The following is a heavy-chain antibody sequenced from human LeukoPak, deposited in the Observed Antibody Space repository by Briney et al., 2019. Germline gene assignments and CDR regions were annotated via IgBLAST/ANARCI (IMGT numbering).Heavy chain of an antibody. Sequence: GGSLRLSCAASGFIFRNYAMSWVRQAPGKGLEWVSAITGSGDTTYYADSVKGRFTISRDNSKNTLYVEMNTLRAEDTAVYYCAKWGDYDILTGYCVSDFWGQGTLVTVSS. CDR1: GFIFRNYA. J-gene: IGHJ4*02. V-gene: IGHV3-23*01. CDR2: ITGSGDTT. CDR3: AKWGDYDILTGYCVSDF. D-gene: IGHD3-9*01.